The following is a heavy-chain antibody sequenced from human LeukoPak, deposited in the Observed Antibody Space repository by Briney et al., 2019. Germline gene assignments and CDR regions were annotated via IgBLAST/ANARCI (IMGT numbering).Heavy chain of an antibody. V-gene: IGHV1-69*13. Sequence: GASVKVSCKASGGTFSSYAISWVRQAPGQGLEWMGGIIPIFGTANYAQKFQGRVTITADESTSTAYMELSSLRSEDTAVYYCARGMYYYGSGSYYNEVRDYYYYMDVWGKGTTVTISS. CDR2: IIPIFGTA. D-gene: IGHD3-10*01. J-gene: IGHJ6*03. CDR1: GGTFSSYA. CDR3: ARGMYYYGSGSYYNEVRDYYYYMDV.